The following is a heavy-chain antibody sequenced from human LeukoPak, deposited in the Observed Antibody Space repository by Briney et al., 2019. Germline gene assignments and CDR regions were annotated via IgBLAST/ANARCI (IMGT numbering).Heavy chain of an antibody. J-gene: IGHJ5*02. CDR1: GGSFSGYY. Sequence: SETLSLTCAVYGGSFSGYYWSWIRQPPGKGLEWIGEINHSGSTNYNPSLKSRVTISVDTSKNQFSLKLSSVTAADTAVYYCARSERGYDYVWGSYRYRWFDPWGQGTLVTVSS. D-gene: IGHD3-16*02. V-gene: IGHV4-34*01. CDR3: ARSERGYDYVWGSYRYRWFDP. CDR2: INHSGST.